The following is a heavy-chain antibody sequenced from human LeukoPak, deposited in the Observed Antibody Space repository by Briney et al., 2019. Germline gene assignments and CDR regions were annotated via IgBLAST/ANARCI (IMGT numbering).Heavy chain of an antibody. V-gene: IGHV3-30*04. CDR1: GFAFSKYA. Sequence: GGSLRLSCAASGFAFSKYAMHWVRQAPGKGLEWVTIISDDGRSNYADSVEGRFTISRDNSKNTLYLQMSSLRAEDTAVNYCASTSGYDFWDMGYWGQGTLVTVSS. CDR3: ASTSGYDFWDMGY. CDR2: ISDDGRS. J-gene: IGHJ4*02. D-gene: IGHD5-12*01.